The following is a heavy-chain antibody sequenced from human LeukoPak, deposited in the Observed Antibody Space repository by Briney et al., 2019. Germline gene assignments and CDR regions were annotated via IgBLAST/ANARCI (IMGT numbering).Heavy chain of an antibody. CDR1: GFTFSSYW. CDR3: ARTLRLGTPRAFDI. J-gene: IGHJ3*02. V-gene: IGHV3-7*05. D-gene: IGHD1-14*01. Sequence: GGSLRLSCVVSGFTFSSYWMNWVRQAPGKGLECVANIHEDGSDEYYVDSVKGRFTISRDNAKNSLYLQMNSLRAEDTALYYCARTLRLGTPRAFDIWGRGTMVTVSS. CDR2: IHEDGSDE.